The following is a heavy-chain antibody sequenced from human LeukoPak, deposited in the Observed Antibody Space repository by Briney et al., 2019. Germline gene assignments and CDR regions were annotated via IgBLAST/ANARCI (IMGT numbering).Heavy chain of an antibody. D-gene: IGHD3-22*01. CDR2: VNPNSGGT. V-gene: IGHV1-2*02. CDR1: GYTFTGYY. J-gene: IGHJ4*02. Sequence: ASVKVSCKASGYTFTGYYMHWVRQAPGQGLEWMGWVNPNSGGTNYAQKLQGRVTMTTDTSTSTAYMEPRSLRSDDTAVYYCATYDSSGYYYGHWGQGTLVTVSS. CDR3: ATYDSSGYYYGH.